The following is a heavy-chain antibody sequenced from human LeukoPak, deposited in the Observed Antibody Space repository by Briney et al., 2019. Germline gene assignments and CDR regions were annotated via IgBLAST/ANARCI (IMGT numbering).Heavy chain of an antibody. J-gene: IGHJ3*02. Sequence: GASVKVSCRASGYSFTGYDINWVRQATGQGLEWMGWMNPKSGNTGYAQKFQGRISMIRDNSINTAYMELRSLRSEDTAVYFCAREMAKTPLIDPLDIWGQGTMVTVSS. CDR2: MNPKSGNT. V-gene: IGHV1-8*01. CDR1: GYSFTGYD. CDR3: AREMAKTPLIDPLDI. D-gene: IGHD2-8*01.